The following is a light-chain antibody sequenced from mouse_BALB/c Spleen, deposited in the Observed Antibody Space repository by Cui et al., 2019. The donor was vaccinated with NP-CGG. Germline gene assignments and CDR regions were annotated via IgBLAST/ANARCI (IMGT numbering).Light chain of an antibody. V-gene: IGLV1*01. CDR3: ALWYSNHWV. CDR1: TGAVTTSNY. CDR2: GTN. J-gene: IGLJ1*01. Sequence: QAVVPQESALTTSPAETVTLTCRSSTGAVTTSNYANWVQEKPDHLFTGLIGGTNNRAPGVPARFSGFLIGDKAALTITGAQTEDEAIYFCALWYSNHWVFGGGTKLTVL.